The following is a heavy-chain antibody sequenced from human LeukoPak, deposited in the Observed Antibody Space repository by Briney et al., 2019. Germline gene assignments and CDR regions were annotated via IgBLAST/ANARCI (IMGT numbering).Heavy chain of an antibody. CDR3: AKAPAGSYLYFDY. J-gene: IGHJ4*02. V-gene: IGHV3-23*01. D-gene: IGHD1-26*01. Sequence: GGSLRLSCAASGFTFSSYAMSWVRQAPGKGLEWVSAISGSAGSTYYADSVKGRFTISRDNSKNTLYLQMNSLRAEDTAVYYCAKAPAGSYLYFDYWGQGTLVTVSS. CDR1: GFTFSSYA. CDR2: ISGSAGST.